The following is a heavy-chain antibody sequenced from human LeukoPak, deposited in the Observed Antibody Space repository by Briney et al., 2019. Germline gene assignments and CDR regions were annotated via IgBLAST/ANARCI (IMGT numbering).Heavy chain of an antibody. CDR3: ARLMPMVLTGQRYFYHPLDV. Sequence: PSETLSLTCTVSGDSISSKYWTWVRQPPGKGLEYIGYVNYTGYTDYNPSLVSRLTISIDTSRNQFSLKLSSVTAADTAVYYCARLMPMVLTGQRYFYHPLDVWGKGTTVTVSS. V-gene: IGHV4-59*08. CDR1: GDSISSKY. D-gene: IGHD3-9*01. CDR2: VNYTGYT. J-gene: IGHJ6*04.